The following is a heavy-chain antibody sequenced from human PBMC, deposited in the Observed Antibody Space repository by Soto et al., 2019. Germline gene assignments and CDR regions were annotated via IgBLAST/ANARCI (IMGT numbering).Heavy chain of an antibody. V-gene: IGHV4-30-4*02. CDR3: ARSLSRGPPFDS. J-gene: IGHJ4*02. Sequence: SETLSLTFTVSGGSIRIGDYYWSLIRQPPGKGMESIGYIYYSGRKYYKTYLKSRVNISVDTSTNPFSMHLSPVTPADTAVYYCARSLSRGPPFDSWGQGTLVTVSS. CDR1: GGSIRIGDYY. D-gene: IGHD3-10*01. CDR2: IYYSGRK.